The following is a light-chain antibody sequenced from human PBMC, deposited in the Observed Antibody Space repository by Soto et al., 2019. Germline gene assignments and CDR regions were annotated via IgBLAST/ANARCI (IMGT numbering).Light chain of an antibody. CDR3: HLTHNTLIYT. J-gene: IGKJ2*01. CDR1: QTISFY. Sequence: DIQMTQSPSSLSASVGDTVIITCRASQTISFYLNWYQQIAGKAPKLLIYTASTLQTGVPSRFSGSGSGTDFTLTINNLQPEDFGTYYCHLTHNTLIYTFGQGTKVDI. V-gene: IGKV1-39*01. CDR2: TAS.